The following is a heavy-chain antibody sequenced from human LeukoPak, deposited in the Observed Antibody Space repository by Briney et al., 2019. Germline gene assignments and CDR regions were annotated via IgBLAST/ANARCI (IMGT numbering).Heavy chain of an antibody. CDR2: ISAYNGNT. Sequence: ASVKVSCKASGYTFTGYYMHWVRQAPGQGLEWMGWISAYNGNTNYAQKLQGRVTMTTDTSTSTAYMELRSLRSDDTAVYYCARDHQLVPDAFDIWGQGTMVTVSS. J-gene: IGHJ3*02. CDR1: GYTFTGYY. D-gene: IGHD2-2*01. V-gene: IGHV1-18*04. CDR3: ARDHQLVPDAFDI.